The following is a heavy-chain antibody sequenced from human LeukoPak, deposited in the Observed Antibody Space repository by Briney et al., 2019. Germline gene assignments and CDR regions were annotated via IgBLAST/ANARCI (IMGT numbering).Heavy chain of an antibody. CDR3: ARDLRSSGYYAFDY. Sequence: GGTLRLSCAASGFILTNHGMNWVRQAPGKGLEWVSGITGDAGRTYYADSVKGRFTISRDNSKNTLYLQMNSLRAEDTAVYYCARDLRSSGYYAFDYWGQGTLVTVSS. V-gene: IGHV3-23*01. CDR2: ITGDAGRT. CDR1: GFILTNHG. D-gene: IGHD3-22*01. J-gene: IGHJ4*02.